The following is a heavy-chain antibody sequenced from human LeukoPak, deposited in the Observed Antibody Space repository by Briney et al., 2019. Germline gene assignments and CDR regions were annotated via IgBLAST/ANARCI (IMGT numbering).Heavy chain of an antibody. CDR3: ARDRPYSSSLPQEYYYYYMDV. J-gene: IGHJ6*03. CDR2: IYHSGST. CDR1: GGSISSGGYY. V-gene: IGHV4-30-2*01. Sequence: PSETLSLTCTVSGGSISSGGYYWSWIRQPPGKGLEWIGYIYHSGSTYYNPSLKSRVTISVDRSKNQFSLKLSPVTAADTAVYYCARDRPYSSSLPQEYYYYYMDVWGKGTTVTVSS. D-gene: IGHD6-13*01.